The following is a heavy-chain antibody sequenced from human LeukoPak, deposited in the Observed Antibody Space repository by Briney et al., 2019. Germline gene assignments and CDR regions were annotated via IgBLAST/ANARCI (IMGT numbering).Heavy chain of an antibody. V-gene: IGHV1-8*03. CDR1: RYTFTSYD. D-gene: IGHD3-22*01. CDR2: MNPNSGNT. J-gene: IGHJ4*02. Sequence: ASVKVSCKASRYTFTSYDINWVRQATGQGLEWMGWMNPNSGNTGYAQKFQGRVTITRNTSISTAYMELSSLRSEDTAVYYCARNLLDYYDSSESSDSGGYYFDYWGQGTLVTVSS. CDR3: ARNLLDYYDSSESSDSGGYYFDY.